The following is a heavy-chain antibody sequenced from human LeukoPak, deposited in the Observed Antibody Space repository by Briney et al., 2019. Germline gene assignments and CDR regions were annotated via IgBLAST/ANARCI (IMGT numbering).Heavy chain of an antibody. V-gene: IGHV3-30*02. D-gene: IGHD6-13*01. CDR2: IRYDERNK. J-gene: IGHJ2*01. Sequence: GGSLRLSCEASGFTFSSYAMHWVRQAPGKGLEWVAFIRYDERNKYYSDSVKGRFTISRENAKNTLYLQMNSLRAGDTAVYYCVREGVGSSWNNWYFDLWGRGTLVTVSS. CDR3: VREGVGSSWNNWYFDL. CDR1: GFTFSSYA.